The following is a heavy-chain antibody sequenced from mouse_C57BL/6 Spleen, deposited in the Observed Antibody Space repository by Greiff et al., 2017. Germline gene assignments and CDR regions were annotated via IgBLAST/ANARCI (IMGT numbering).Heavy chain of an antibody. CDR1: GFTFSSYA. V-gene: IGHV5-9-1*02. J-gene: IGHJ1*03. CDR2: ISSGGDYI. CDR3: TRDGAYYDGPGRYFDV. Sequence: EVKVEESGAGLVKPGGSLKLSCAASGFTFSSYAMSWVRQTPEKRLEWVAYISSGGDYIYYADTVKGRFTISRDNARNTLYLQMSSLKSEDTAMYYCTRDGAYYDGPGRYFDVWGTGTTVTVSS. D-gene: IGHD1-1*01.